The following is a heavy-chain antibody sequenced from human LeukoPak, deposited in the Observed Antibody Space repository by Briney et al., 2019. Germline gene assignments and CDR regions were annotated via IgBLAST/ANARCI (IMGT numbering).Heavy chain of an antibody. J-gene: IGHJ3*02. CDR2: INSDGSST. Sequence: GGSLRLSCAAAGFTFSSYWMHWVRQAPGKGLVWVSRINSDGSSTSYADSVKGRFTISRDNAKNTLYLQMNSLRAEDTGVYYCARGGYSSSWYRGGDAFDIWGQGTMVTVSS. D-gene: IGHD6-13*01. CDR3: ARGGYSSSWYRGGDAFDI. CDR1: GFTFSSYW. V-gene: IGHV3-74*01.